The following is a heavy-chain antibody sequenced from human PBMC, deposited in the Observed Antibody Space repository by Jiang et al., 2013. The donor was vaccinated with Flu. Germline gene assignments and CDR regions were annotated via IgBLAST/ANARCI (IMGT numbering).Heavy chain of an antibody. CDR2: IYHSGST. J-gene: IGHJ4*02. CDR3: ARGSFLEWLLPFGY. Sequence: GLVKPSETLSLTCAVSGYSISSGYYWGWIRQPPGKGLEWIGSIYHSGSTYYNPSLKSRVTISVDTSKNQFSLKLSSVTAADTAVYYCARGSFLEWLLPFGYWGQGTLVTVSS. CDR1: GYSISSGYY. D-gene: IGHD3-3*02. V-gene: IGHV4-38-2*01.